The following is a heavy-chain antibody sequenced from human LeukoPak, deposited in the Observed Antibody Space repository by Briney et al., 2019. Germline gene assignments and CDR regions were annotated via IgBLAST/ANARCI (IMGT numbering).Heavy chain of an antibody. V-gene: IGHV4-61*02. Sequence: SETLSLTCTVSGGSISSGSYYWSWIRQPAGKGLEWIGRVYTSGSINYNPSLKSRVTISVDTSTNQFSLKLSSVTAADTAVYYCARDSTSDFWSGYYYFDYWGQGTLVTVSS. J-gene: IGHJ4*02. D-gene: IGHD3-3*01. CDR1: GGSISSGSYY. CDR2: VYTSGSI. CDR3: ARDSTSDFWSGYYYFDY.